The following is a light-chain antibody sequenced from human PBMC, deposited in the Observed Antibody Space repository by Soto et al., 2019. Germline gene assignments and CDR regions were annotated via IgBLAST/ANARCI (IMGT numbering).Light chain of an antibody. CDR2: DAS. V-gene: IGKV1-5*01. J-gene: IGKJ1*01. CDR3: LQYSSHSWT. CDR1: RSISDW. Sequence: DIQMTQSPSTLSASIGDRVTITCRASRSISDWLAWYQQKPGKAPELLIFDASSLKSGVPPRFSGSGSGTEFTLTISRLQPDDVATYHCLQYSSHSWTFGQGTKVDIK.